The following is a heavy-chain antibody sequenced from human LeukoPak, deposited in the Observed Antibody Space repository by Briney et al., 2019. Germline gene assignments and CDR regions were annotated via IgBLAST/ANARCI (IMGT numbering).Heavy chain of an antibody. CDR2: ISAYNGNT. V-gene: IGHV1-18*01. CDR1: GYTFTSYG. J-gene: IGHJ5*02. D-gene: IGHD6-13*01. CDR3: ARASVIAAAGRTQNWFDP. Sequence: ASVKVSCKASGYTFTSYGISWVRQAPGQGLEWMGWISAYNGNTNYAQKLQGRVTMTTDTSTSTAYMELRSLRSDDTAVYYCARASVIAAAGRTQNWFDPWGQGTLVTVSS.